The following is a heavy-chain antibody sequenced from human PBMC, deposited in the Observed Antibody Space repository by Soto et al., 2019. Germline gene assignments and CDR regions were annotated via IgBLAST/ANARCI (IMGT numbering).Heavy chain of an antibody. CDR2: IIPIFGTA. CDR3: ARADSSSSSRFNYYYYGMDV. V-gene: IGHV1-69*13. Sequence: SVKVSGKASGGTFSSYAISWVRQAPGQGLEWMGGIIPIFGTANYAQKFQGRVTITADESTSTAYMELSSLRSEDTAVYYCARADSSSSSRFNYYYYGMDVWGQGTTVTVSS. CDR1: GGTFSSYA. D-gene: IGHD6-6*01. J-gene: IGHJ6*02.